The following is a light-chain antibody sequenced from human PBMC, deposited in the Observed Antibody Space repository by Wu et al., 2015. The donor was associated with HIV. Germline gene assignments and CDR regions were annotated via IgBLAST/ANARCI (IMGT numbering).Light chain of an antibody. Sequence: DIQVTQSPSFMSASVGDRVTITCRASQGISSYLAWYQQKPGKAPKLLIYAASSLQSGVPSRFSGSGSGTEFTLTISSLQPEDLGTYYCLQDYTYPRTFGQGTKVEVK. J-gene: IGKJ1*01. CDR3: LQDYTYPRT. CDR2: AAS. CDR1: QGISSY. V-gene: IGKV1-9*01.